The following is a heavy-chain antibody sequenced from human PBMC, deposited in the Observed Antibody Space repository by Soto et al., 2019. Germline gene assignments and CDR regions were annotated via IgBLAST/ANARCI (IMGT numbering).Heavy chain of an antibody. CDR2: METKIEGGTT. J-gene: IGHJ4*02. CDR1: GFGFTDAV. Sequence: EVVLVESGGGLVKPGGSLRVSCAASGFGFTDAVMNWVRQAPGKGLEWVGRMETKIEGGTTDYAAPVKGRFTISRDDSKNTLFLEMNSLKIEDTATYYCTTAGGTYWGQGTLVTVSS. V-gene: IGHV3-15*07. D-gene: IGHD6-25*01. CDR3: TTAGGTY.